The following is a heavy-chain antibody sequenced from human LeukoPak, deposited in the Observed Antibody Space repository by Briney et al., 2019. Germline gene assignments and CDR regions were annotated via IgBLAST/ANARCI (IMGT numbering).Heavy chain of an antibody. J-gene: IGHJ4*02. V-gene: IGHV3-74*01. Sequence: GGSLRPSCAASGFTSSRFWMHWVRHAPGKGLVWVSRIYSDGGSTSYADSVNGRFTTSRDNTKNTLYLQMNSLRADDTAVYYGARESVAVDSWGQGTLVTVSS. CDR1: GFTSSRFW. D-gene: IGHD6-19*01. CDR3: ARESVAVDS. CDR2: IYSDGGST.